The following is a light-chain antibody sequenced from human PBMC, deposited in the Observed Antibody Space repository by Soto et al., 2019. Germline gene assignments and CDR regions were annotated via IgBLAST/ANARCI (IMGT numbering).Light chain of an antibody. CDR1: QSIRNY. Sequence: DIQMTQSPSSLSASVGDRVTITCRASQSIRNYLNWYQQKQGKAPKLLIYAASSLQSGVPARFRGSGSGTDFTLTISSLQPEVFATYDCQQSYSTPRTFGQGTNLEIK. J-gene: IGKJ2*02. CDR3: QQSYSTPRT. CDR2: AAS. V-gene: IGKV1-39*01.